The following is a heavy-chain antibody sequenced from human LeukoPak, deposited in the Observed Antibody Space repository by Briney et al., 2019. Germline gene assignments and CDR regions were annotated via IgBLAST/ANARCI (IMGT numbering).Heavy chain of an antibody. CDR3: ARAGGDFWSGYRYYFDY. CDR2: IYYSGST. J-gene: IGHJ4*02. V-gene: IGHV4-30-4*01. CDR1: GGSISSGDYY. Sequence: PSETLSLTCTVSGGSISSGDYYWSWIRQPPGKGLEWIGYIYYSGSTYYNPSLKSRVTISVDTSKNQFSLKLSSVAAADTAVYYCARAGGDFWSGYRYYFDYWGQGTLVTVSS. D-gene: IGHD3-3*01.